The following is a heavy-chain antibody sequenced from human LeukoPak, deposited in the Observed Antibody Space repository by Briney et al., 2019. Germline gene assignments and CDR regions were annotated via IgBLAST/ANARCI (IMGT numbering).Heavy chain of an antibody. Sequence: GGSLRLTCAGSGFTFSNYAMNWVRQAPGKGLEWVSSISESGGTRDYADSVKGRFTISRDNSKNTLYLQMNSLRAEDTAVYYCAKASGVTAIYWYFDLWGRGTLVTVSS. CDR1: GFTFSNYA. V-gene: IGHV3-23*01. CDR2: ISESGGTR. D-gene: IGHD2-21*02. J-gene: IGHJ2*01. CDR3: AKASGVTAIYWYFDL.